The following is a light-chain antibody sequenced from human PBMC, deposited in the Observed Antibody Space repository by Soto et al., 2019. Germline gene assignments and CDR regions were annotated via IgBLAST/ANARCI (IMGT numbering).Light chain of an antibody. Sequence: QSVLTQPPSVSGAPGQRVTISCTGSSSNIGAGYDVHWYQQLPGTAPKLLIFGNSNRPSGVPDRFSGSKSGTSASLAITGRQAEDEADYYCQSYYTTRSDDVFGTATKVTVL. J-gene: IGLJ1*01. CDR3: QSYYTTRSDDV. V-gene: IGLV1-40*01. CDR2: GNS. CDR1: SSNIGAGYD.